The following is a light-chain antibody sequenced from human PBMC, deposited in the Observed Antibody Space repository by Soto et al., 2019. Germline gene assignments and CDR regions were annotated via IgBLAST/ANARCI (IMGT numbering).Light chain of an antibody. CDR2: TLS. V-gene: IGKV2-40*01. CDR1: ESLLYRGDGNTY. Sequence: EIVITQTPLSLPVVHAQTAPISFRSIESLLYRGDGNTYVDWYLQKPGQSPQLLIYTLSYRASGVPDRFSGSGSDTDFTLKISRVEAEDVGVYYCMQRIEFPLTFGGGTKVDIK. CDR3: MQRIEFPLT. J-gene: IGKJ4*01.